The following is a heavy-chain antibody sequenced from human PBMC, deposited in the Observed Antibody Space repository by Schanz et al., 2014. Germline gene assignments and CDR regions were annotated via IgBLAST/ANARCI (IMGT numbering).Heavy chain of an antibody. Sequence: EVQLVESGGGLVQPGRSLRLSCVASGFRFDDYAMHWVRQAPGKGLEWVSGMSWNAGSLGYGDSVKGRFTISRDNGKKSMYLQMNSLRAEDTAVYYCTRLDSSSWYPRYWGQGTLVTVSS. CDR1: GFRFDDYA. D-gene: IGHD6-13*01. CDR3: TRLDSSSWYPRY. J-gene: IGHJ4*02. CDR2: MSWNAGSL. V-gene: IGHV3-9*01.